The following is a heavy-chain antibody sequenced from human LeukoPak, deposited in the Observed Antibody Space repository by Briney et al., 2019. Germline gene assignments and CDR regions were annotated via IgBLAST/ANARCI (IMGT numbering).Heavy chain of an antibody. CDR1: GGSISSYY. Sequence: PSETLSLTCTVSGGSISSYYWSWIRQPPGKGLEWIGYIYYSGSTNYNPSLKSRVTISVDTSKNQFSLKLSSVTAADTAVYYCARGCYDFWSGYLYYYYYYMDVWGKGTTVTVSS. J-gene: IGHJ6*03. V-gene: IGHV4-59*01. CDR3: ARGCYDFWSGYLYYYYYYMDV. CDR2: IYYSGST. D-gene: IGHD3-3*01.